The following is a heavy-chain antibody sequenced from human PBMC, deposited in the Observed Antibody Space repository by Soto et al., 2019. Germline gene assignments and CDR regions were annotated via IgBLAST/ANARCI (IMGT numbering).Heavy chain of an antibody. CDR1: GGSFSGYY. J-gene: IGHJ4*02. Sequence: QVQLQQWGAGLLKPSETLSLTCAVYGGSFSGYYWSWIRQPPGKGLEWIGEINHSGSTNYNPSLKRRVTISVDTSKNQFSLKLSSVTAADTAVYYCARLRAVAGSGSYWGQGTLVTVSS. D-gene: IGHD6-19*01. CDR3: ARLRAVAGSGSY. V-gene: IGHV4-34*01. CDR2: INHSGST.